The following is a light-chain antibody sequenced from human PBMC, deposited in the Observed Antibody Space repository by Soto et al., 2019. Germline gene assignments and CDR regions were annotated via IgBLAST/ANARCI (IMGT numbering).Light chain of an antibody. CDR2: DVT. CDR3: CSHAGSYTFYV. J-gene: IGLJ1*01. CDR1: SSDIGGYNY. Sequence: SVLAQPRSVSGSPGQSVTISCTGTSSDIGGYNYVSWYQQHPGKAPKLMIYDVTKRPSGVPNRFSGSKSGNTASLTISGLQADDEADYYCCSHAGSYTFYVFGTGTKVTVL. V-gene: IGLV2-11*01.